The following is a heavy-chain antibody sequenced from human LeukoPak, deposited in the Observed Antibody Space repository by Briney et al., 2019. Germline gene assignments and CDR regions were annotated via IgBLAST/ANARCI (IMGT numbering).Heavy chain of an antibody. CDR3: ARVVVAADFDY. V-gene: IGHV1-8*01. CDR1: GYTFTSYD. D-gene: IGHD2-15*01. CDR2: MNPNSGNT. Sequence: DSVKVSCKAYGYTFTSYDINWARQATGQGLEWMGWMNPNSGNTGYAQKFQGRVTMTRNTSISTAYMELSSLRSEDTAVYYCARVVVAADFDYWGQGTLVTVSS. J-gene: IGHJ4*02.